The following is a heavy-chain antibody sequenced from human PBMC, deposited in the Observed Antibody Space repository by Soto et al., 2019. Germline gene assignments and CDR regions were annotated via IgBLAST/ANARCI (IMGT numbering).Heavy chain of an antibody. V-gene: IGHV3-30-3*01. CDR2: VSNDGSNK. J-gene: IGHJ4*01. Sequence: QVQLVESGGGVVQPGTSLRLSCAASGFTFSRYTMHWVRQAPGKGLEWVAVVSNDGSNKYYADSVKGRFTTSRDNSKNTLYLQMNSLRPEDTAVYYCLRDVVRGGHGTLVTVSS. CDR3: LRDVVR. CDR1: GFTFSRYT.